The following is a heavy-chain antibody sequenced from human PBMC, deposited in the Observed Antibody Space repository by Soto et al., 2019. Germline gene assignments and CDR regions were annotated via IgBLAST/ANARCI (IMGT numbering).Heavy chain of an antibody. D-gene: IGHD2-2*03. J-gene: IGHJ4*02. CDR3: AKDNDLDRDGPFDY. CDR2: ISWNSGDI. CDR1: GFSFGDYG. V-gene: IGHV3-9*01. Sequence: EMQLVESGGGSVQPGRSLRLSCAASGFSFGDYGMHWVRQGPGKGLGWVSGISWNSGDIYYADSVKGRFTISRDNAKKSLYLQMNSLRTEDTALYYCAKDNDLDRDGPFDYWGQGILVTVSS.